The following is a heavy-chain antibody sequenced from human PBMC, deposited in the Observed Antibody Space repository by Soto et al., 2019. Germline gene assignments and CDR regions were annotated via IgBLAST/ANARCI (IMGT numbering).Heavy chain of an antibody. CDR3: AGVDRRADCSSTSCYSRSYYYYGMDV. V-gene: IGHV3-33*08. CDR1: GFTFSSYG. Sequence: LRLSCAASGFTFSSYGMHWVRQAPGKGLEWVAVIWYDGSNKYYADSVKGRFTISRDNSKNTLYLQMNSLRAEDTAVYYCAGVDRRADCSSTSCYSRSYYYYGMDVWGQGTTVTVSS. J-gene: IGHJ6*02. D-gene: IGHD2-2*02. CDR2: IWYDGSNK.